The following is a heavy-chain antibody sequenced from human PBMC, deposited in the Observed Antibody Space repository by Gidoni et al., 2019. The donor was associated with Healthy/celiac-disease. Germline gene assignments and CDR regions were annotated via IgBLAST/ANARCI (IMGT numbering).Heavy chain of an antibody. CDR3: ARFGLAQPGIAAAGPDSIGYFDY. D-gene: IGHD6-13*01. J-gene: IGHJ4*02. CDR1: GGTFSSYA. V-gene: IGHV1-69*01. CDR2: IIPFFGTA. Sequence: QVQLVQSGAEVQKPGSSVKVACKASGGTFSSYAISWVRQAPGQGLAGQGGIIPFFGTANDAQKFQGRVTIPADDATSTAYRGLSSLRPEDTAVYYCARFGLAQPGIAAAGPDSIGYFDYWGQGTLVTVSS.